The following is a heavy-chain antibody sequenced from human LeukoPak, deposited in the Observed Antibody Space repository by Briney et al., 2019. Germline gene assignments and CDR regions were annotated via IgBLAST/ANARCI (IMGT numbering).Heavy chain of an antibody. CDR1: GYTFTGYY. Sequence: ASVKVSCKASGYTFTGYYMHWVRQAPGQGLEWMGWINPNSGGTNYAQKFQGRVTMTRDTSIGTAYMELSRLRSDDTAVYYCARDSNPNGSGSYYNEGDWFDPWGQGTLVTVSS. CDR3: ARDSNPNGSGSYYNEGDWFDP. J-gene: IGHJ5*02. V-gene: IGHV1-2*02. D-gene: IGHD3-10*01. CDR2: INPNSGGT.